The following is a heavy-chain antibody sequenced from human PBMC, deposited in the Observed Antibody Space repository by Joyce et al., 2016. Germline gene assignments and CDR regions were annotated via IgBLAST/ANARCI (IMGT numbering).Heavy chain of an antibody. CDR2: SDPRDSYT. D-gene: IGHD3-10*02. V-gene: IGHV5-10-1*03. J-gene: IGHJ5*02. Sequence: EVQLVQSGAEVKKPGESLRISCKGSGYSFTSHWISWVRQMPGKGLEWMGRSDPRDSYTDYSPSFEGHVTISVDKTISAAYRQWSSLRASDTAIYYCARHVTDWFDPWGQGTLVTVSS. CDR1: GYSFTSHW. CDR3: ARHVTDWFDP.